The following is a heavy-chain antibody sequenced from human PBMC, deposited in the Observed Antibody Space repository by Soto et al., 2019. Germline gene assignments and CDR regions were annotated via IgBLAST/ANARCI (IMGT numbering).Heavy chain of an antibody. Sequence: QVQLVETGGDVVQPGRSLRLSCAASGFTFSSYGMHWVRQAPGKGLEWVAVISYDGSNKYYADSVKGRFTISRDNSKNTLYLQMNSLRAEDTAVYYCAKDPELVADTAMEPADYWGQGTLVTVSS. CDR3: AKDPELVADTAMEPADY. D-gene: IGHD5-18*01. V-gene: IGHV3-30*18. CDR2: ISYDGSNK. J-gene: IGHJ4*02. CDR1: GFTFSSYG.